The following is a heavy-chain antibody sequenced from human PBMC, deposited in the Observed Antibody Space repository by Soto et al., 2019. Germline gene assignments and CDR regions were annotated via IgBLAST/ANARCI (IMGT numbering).Heavy chain of an antibody. D-gene: IGHD1-1*01. CDR3: ARTFSLGNWYVFDQ. CDR1: GVSISSYY. CDR2: IYYSGNT. J-gene: IGHJ4*02. V-gene: IGHV4-59*01. Sequence: SETLSLTCTVSGVSISSYYWSWIRQSPGEGLEWIGYIYYSGNTNDNPSLKSRVTISIDTSKNQFSLRLSSVSAADTAVYYCARTFSLGNWYVFDQWGPGSLVTVSS.